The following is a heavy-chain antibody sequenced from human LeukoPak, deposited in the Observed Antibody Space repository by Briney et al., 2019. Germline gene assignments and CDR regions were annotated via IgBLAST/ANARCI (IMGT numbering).Heavy chain of an antibody. D-gene: IGHD3-22*01. Sequence: ASVKVSCKASGYTFTSYAISWVRQAPGQGLEWMGGIIPIFGTANYAQKFQGRVTITADESTSTAYMELSSLSSEYTAVYYCARERAYDSSGYFFDAFEICGQGTMVTVSS. J-gene: IGHJ3*02. CDR2: IIPIFGTA. CDR1: GYTFTSYA. V-gene: IGHV1-69*13. CDR3: ARERAYDSSGYFFDAFEI.